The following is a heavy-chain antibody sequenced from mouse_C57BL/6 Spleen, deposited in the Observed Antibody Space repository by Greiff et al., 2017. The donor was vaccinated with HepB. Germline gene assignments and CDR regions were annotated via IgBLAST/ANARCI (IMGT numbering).Heavy chain of an antibody. CDR2: IYPRSGNT. J-gene: IGHJ3*01. CDR1: GYTFTSYG. V-gene: IGHV1-81*01. CDR3: ARSEYYYGSSYSWFAY. D-gene: IGHD1-1*01. Sequence: QVQLKESGAELARPGASVKLSCKASGYTFTSYGISWVKQRTGQGLEWIGEIYPRSGNTYYNEKFKGKATLTADKSSSTAYMELRSLTSEDSAVYFCARSEYYYGSSYSWFAYWGQGTLVTVSA.